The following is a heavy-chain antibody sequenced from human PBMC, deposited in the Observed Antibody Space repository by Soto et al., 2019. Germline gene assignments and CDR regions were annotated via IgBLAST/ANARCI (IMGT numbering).Heavy chain of an antibody. J-gene: IGHJ4*02. CDR2: IIPILGTA. CDR1: GGTFSSYA. D-gene: IGHD3-22*01. Sequence: ASVKVSCKASGGTFSSYAISWVRQAPGQGLEWMGGIIPILGTANYAQKFQGRVTITADESTSTAYMELSSLRSEDTAVYYCARWYDSSGYYLENWGQGTLVTVSS. V-gene: IGHV1-69*13. CDR3: ARWYDSSGYYLEN.